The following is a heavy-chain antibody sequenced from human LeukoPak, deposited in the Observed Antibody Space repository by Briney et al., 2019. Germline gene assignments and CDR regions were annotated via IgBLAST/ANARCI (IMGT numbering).Heavy chain of an antibody. CDR2: ISAYNGNT. V-gene: IGHV1-18*01. D-gene: IGHD1-1*01. CDR1: GYTFTSYG. J-gene: IGHJ4*02. Sequence: ASVKVSCKASGYTFTSYGISWVQQAPGQGLEWMGWISAYNGNTNYAQKLQGRVTMTTDTSTSTAYMELRSLRSDDTAVYYCARGSVDWNQTPPRDWGQGTLVTVSS. CDR3: ARGSVDWNQTPPRD.